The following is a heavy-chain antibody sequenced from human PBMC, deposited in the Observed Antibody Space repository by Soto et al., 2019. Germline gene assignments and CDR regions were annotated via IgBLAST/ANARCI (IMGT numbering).Heavy chain of an antibody. J-gene: IGHJ4*02. Sequence: ASVKVSCKASGYTFTSYYMHWVRQAPGQGLEWMGIINPSGGSTSYARKFQGRVTMTRDTSTSTVYMELSSLRSEDTAVYYCARRIHFYYDSSGFWFDYWGQGTLVTVSS. CDR3: ARRIHFYYDSSGFWFDY. V-gene: IGHV1-46*01. CDR2: INPSGGST. D-gene: IGHD3-22*01. CDR1: GYTFTSYY.